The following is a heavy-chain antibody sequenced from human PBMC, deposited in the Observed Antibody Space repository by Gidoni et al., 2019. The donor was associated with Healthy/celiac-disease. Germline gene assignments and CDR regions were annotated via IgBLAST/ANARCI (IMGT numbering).Heavy chain of an antibody. V-gene: IGHV3-33*08. J-gene: IGHJ4*02. CDR1: GFTFSSYG. Sequence: QVQLVESGGGVVQPGRSLRLSCAASGFTFSSYGMHWVRQAPGKGLEWVAVIWYDGSNKYYTDSVKGRFTISRDNSKNTLYLQMNSLRAEDTAVYYCARDGGLMVYAMDYWGQGTLVTVSS. CDR2: IWYDGSNK. D-gene: IGHD2-8*01. CDR3: ARDGGLMVYAMDY.